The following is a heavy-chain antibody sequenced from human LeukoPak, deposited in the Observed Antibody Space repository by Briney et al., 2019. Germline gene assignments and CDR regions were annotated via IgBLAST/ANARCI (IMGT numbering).Heavy chain of an antibody. CDR1: GFTFSSYW. CDR3: AREEYQLLVDY. J-gene: IGHJ4*02. Sequence: GGSLRLSCAASGFTFSSYWMSWVRQAPGKGLDWVANIKQDGSEKYYVDSVKGRFTISRDNVKNLLYLQMNSLRAEDTDVYYCAREEYQLLVDYWGQGTLVTVSS. CDR2: IKQDGSEK. D-gene: IGHD2-2*01. V-gene: IGHV3-7*01.